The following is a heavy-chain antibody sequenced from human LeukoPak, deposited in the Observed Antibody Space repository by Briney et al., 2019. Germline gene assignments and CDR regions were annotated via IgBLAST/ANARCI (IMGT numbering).Heavy chain of an antibody. V-gene: IGHV4-34*01. Sequence: PSETLSLTCAVYGGSFSGYYWSWIRQSPGKGLEWIGETYHSGSTNYNSSLKSRVTISVDTSKNQFSLKLSSVTVADTAVYYCARNRYYYGSGNYGVPNWFDPWGQGTLVTVSS. CDR2: TYHSGST. J-gene: IGHJ5*02. CDR1: GGSFSGYY. CDR3: ARNRYYYGSGNYGVPNWFDP. D-gene: IGHD3-10*01.